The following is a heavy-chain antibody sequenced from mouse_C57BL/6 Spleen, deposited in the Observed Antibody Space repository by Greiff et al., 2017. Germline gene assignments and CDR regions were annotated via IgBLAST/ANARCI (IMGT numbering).Heavy chain of an antibody. CDR2: IYPGDGDT. CDR1: GYAFSSYW. D-gene: IGHD3-2*02. Sequence: VQLQQSGAELVKPGASVKISCKASGYAFSSYWMNWVKQRPGKGLEWIGQIYPGDGDTNYNGKLKGKATLTADKSSSTAYMQLSSLTSEDSAVYFCARRSRQLRSYAMDYWGQGTSVTVSS. V-gene: IGHV1-80*01. J-gene: IGHJ4*01. CDR3: ARRSRQLRSYAMDY.